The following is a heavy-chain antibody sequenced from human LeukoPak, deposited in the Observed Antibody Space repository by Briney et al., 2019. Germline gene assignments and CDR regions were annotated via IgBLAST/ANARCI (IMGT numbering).Heavy chain of an antibody. D-gene: IGHD2-8*02. CDR2: INHSGST. J-gene: IGHJ5*02. V-gene: IGHV4-34*01. Sequence: SETLSLTCAVYGGSFSGYYWSWIRQPPGKGLEWIGEINHSGSTNYNPSLKSRVTISVDTSKNQFSLKLSSVTAADTAVYYCARQTGAKRSWFDPWGQGTLVTVSS. CDR3: ARQTGAKRSWFDP. CDR1: GGSFSGYY.